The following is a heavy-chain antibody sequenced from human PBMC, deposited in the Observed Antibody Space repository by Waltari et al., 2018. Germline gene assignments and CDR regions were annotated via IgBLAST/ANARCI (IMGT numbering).Heavy chain of an antibody. J-gene: IGHJ4*02. D-gene: IGHD6-19*01. CDR2: INHSGST. V-gene: IGHV4-34*01. Sequence: QVQLQQWGAGLLKPSETLSLTCAVYGGSFSGYYWSWIRQPPGKGLGWIGEINHSGSTNYNPSLKSRVTISVDTSKNQFSLKLSSVTAADTAVYYCARRIAVAGTDIFDYWGQGTLVTVSS. CDR3: ARRIAVAGTDIFDY. CDR1: GGSFSGYY.